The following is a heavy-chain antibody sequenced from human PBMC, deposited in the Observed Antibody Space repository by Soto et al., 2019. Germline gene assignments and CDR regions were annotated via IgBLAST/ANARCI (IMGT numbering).Heavy chain of an antibody. D-gene: IGHD3-3*01. Sequence: GGSLRLSCAASGFAVSINYMSLVRQSPGKGLEWVSVIYSGGSTYYADSVKGRFTISRDNSKNTLYLQMNSLRAEDTAVYYCARGKTYYDFWSGYYTDYYYGMDVWGQGTRVTVSS. CDR2: IYSGGST. J-gene: IGHJ6*02. CDR3: ARGKTYYDFWSGYYTDYYYGMDV. CDR1: GFAVSINY. V-gene: IGHV3-53*01.